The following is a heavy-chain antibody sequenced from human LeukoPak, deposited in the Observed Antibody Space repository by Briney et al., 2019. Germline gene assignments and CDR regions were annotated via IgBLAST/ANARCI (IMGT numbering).Heavy chain of an antibody. Sequence: PSETLSLTCTVSGYSISSGYYWGWIRQPPGKGLEWIGSIYHSGSTYYNPSLKGRVTISVDTSKNQFSLKLSSVTAADTAVYYCARDQGVIEGYDYWGQGTLVTVSS. CDR1: GYSISSGYY. CDR2: IYHSGST. D-gene: IGHD2/OR15-2a*01. V-gene: IGHV4-38-2*02. J-gene: IGHJ4*02. CDR3: ARDQGVIEGYDY.